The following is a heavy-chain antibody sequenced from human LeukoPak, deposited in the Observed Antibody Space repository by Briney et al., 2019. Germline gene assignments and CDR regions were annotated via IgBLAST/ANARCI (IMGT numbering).Heavy chain of an antibody. CDR1: GGSISSSSYY. Sequence: SETLSLTCTVSGGSISSSSYYWGWLRQPPGKGLEWIGSTYYSGSTYYNPSLKSPVTISVDTSNNQYSLKLSSVTAADTAVYYCASQGVDAGWFDPWGQGTLVTVSS. CDR3: ASQGVDAGWFDP. D-gene: IGHD5/OR15-5a*01. V-gene: IGHV4-39*01. CDR2: TYYSGST. J-gene: IGHJ5*02.